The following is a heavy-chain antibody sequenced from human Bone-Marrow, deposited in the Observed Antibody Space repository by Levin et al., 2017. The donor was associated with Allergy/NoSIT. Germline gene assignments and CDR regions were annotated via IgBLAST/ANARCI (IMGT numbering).Heavy chain of an antibody. J-gene: IGHJ6*03. CDR1: GVSITSGSYY. D-gene: IGHD2-21*01. CDR2: SYTSGNI. V-gene: IGHV4-61*09. CDR3: ARVLQYSYYYTDV. Sequence: PSETLSLTCTVSGVSITSGSYYWSWIRQPAGKGLEWIGHSYTSGNITYNPSLKSRVTISLDTSKNQFSLKLRSVTAADTAVYYCARVLQYSYYYTDVWGEGTMVTVSS.